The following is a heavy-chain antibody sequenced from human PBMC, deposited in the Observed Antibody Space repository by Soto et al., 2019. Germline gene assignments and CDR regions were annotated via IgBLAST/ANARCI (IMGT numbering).Heavy chain of an antibody. J-gene: IGHJ4*02. D-gene: IGHD6-13*01. V-gene: IGHV3-30*18. Sequence: QVQLVESGGGVVRPGRSLRLTCAASGFTFRNYGMHWVRQAPGKGLEWVAVISHDGSDKYYADSMKGRFIISRDNSENTLCLNMNSLNPEDTAVYYCAKENQHLVHDYWGQGTLVTVSS. CDR2: ISHDGSDK. CDR3: AKENQHLVHDY. CDR1: GFTFRNYG.